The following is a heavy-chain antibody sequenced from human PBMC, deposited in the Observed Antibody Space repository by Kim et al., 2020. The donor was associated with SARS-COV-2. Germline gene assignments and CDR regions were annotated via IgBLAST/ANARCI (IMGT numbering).Heavy chain of an antibody. D-gene: IGHD3-10*01. J-gene: IGHJ4*02. CDR1: GFTFSSYG. V-gene: IGHV3-30*18. CDR2: ISYDGSNK. Sequence: GGSLRLSCAASGFTFSSYGMHWVRQAPGKGLEWVAVISYDGSNKYYADSVKGRFTISRDNSKNTLYLQMNSLRAEDTAVYYCAKDSGITMVRGVNPDYFDYWGQGTLVTVSS. CDR3: AKDSGITMVRGVNPDYFDY.